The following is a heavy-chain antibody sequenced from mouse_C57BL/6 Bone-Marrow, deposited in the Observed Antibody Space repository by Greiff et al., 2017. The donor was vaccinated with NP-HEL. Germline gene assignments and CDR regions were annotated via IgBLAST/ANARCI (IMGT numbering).Heavy chain of an antibody. J-gene: IGHJ1*03. V-gene: IGHV5-17*01. D-gene: IGHD2-12*01. CDR3: ARQGSYYPYWYFDV. Sequence: EVQLVESGGGLVKPGGSLKLSCAASGFTFSDYGMHWVRQAPEKGLEWVAYISSGSSTIYYADTVKGRFTISRDNAKNTLFLQMTSLRSEDTAMYYCARQGSYYPYWYFDVWGTGTTVTVSS. CDR2: ISSGSSTI. CDR1: GFTFSDYG.